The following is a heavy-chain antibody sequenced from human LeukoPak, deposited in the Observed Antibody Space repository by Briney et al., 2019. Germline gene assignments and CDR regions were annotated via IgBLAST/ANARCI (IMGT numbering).Heavy chain of an antibody. V-gene: IGHV4-34*01. Sequence: SETLSLTCAVYGGSFSGYYWSWIRQPTGKGLEWIGEINHSGSTNYNPSLKSRVTISVDTSKNQFSLKLSSVTAADTAVYYCARGLGGSYSDYWGQGTLVTVSS. CDR3: ARGLGGSYSDY. CDR1: GGSFSGYY. CDR2: INHSGST. D-gene: IGHD1-26*01. J-gene: IGHJ4*02.